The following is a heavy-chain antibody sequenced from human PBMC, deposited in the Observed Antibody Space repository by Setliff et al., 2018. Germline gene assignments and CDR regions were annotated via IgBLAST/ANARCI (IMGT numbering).Heavy chain of an antibody. CDR2: IYTSGST. J-gene: IGHJ6*03. V-gene: IGHV4-4*07. CDR3: ARDLGHGGDSAYYYYYMDV. D-gene: IGHD2-21*02. Sequence: SETLSLTCTVSGGSISSYYWSWIRQPAGKGLEWIGRIYTSGSTNYNPSLKSRVTMSVDTSKNQVSLKLNSVTATDTAVYYCARDLGHGGDSAYYYYYMDVWGKGTTVTVSS. CDR1: GGSISSYY.